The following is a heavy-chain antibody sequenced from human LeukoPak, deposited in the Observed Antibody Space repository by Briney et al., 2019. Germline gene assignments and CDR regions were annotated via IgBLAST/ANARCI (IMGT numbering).Heavy chain of an antibody. CDR1: GGSVSSGSYY. CDR2: IYYSGST. Sequence: SETLSLTCTVSGGSVSSGSYYWSWIRQPPGKGLEWIGYIYYSGSTNYNPSLKSRVTISVDTSKNQFSLKLSSVTAADTAVYYCARLWFGEANRFDPWGQGTLVTVSS. CDR3: ARLWFGEANRFDP. J-gene: IGHJ5*02. D-gene: IGHD3-10*01. V-gene: IGHV4-61*01.